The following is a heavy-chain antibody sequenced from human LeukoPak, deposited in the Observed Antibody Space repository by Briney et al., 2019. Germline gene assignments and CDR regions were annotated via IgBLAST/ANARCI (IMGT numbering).Heavy chain of an antibody. D-gene: IGHD3-10*01. Sequence: PGGSLRLSCAASGLTVTSVYISWVRHAPGKGLEWVSVVYTGGSTSYADSVKGRFTISRDNSQNMVYLQMNNLGAEDTAMYYCASRGLNSASGVYYDFWGQGTLVTVSS. CDR2: VYTGGST. CDR1: GLTVTSVY. J-gene: IGHJ4*02. V-gene: IGHV3-66*01. CDR3: ASRGLNSASGVYYDF.